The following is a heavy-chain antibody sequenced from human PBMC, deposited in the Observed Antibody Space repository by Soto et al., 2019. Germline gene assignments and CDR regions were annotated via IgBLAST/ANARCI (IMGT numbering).Heavy chain of an antibody. V-gene: IGHV3-30*18. D-gene: IGHD3-22*01. J-gene: IGHJ6*02. Sequence: GGSLRLSCAASGFTFSSYGMHWVRQAPGKGLEWVAVISYDGSNKYYADSVKGRFTISRDNSKNTLYLQMNSLRAEDTAVYYCANLYYYDSSGYSPDYYYYGMDVWGQGTTVTVSS. CDR2: ISYDGSNK. CDR3: ANLYYYDSSGYSPDYYYYGMDV. CDR1: GFTFSSYG.